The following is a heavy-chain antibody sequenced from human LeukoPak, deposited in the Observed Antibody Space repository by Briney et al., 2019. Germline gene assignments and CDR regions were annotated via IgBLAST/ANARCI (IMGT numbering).Heavy chain of an antibody. Sequence: PGGSLRLSCAASGFTFSSYWMHWVRQAPGKGLVWVSRVNGDGSSTNYADSVKGRFTISRDNSKNTLYLQMNSLRVEDTAVYFCVRDRNYFETLQRSYWGQGTLVTVSS. CDR3: VRDRNYFETLQRSY. J-gene: IGHJ4*02. V-gene: IGHV3-74*01. D-gene: IGHD1-7*01. CDR1: GFTFSSYW. CDR2: VNGDGSST.